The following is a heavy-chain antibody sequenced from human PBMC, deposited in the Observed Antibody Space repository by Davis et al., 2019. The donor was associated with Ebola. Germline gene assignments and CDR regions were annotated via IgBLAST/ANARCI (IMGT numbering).Heavy chain of an antibody. Sequence: GESLKISCAASGFTFSSYWMSWVRQAPGKGLEWVANIKQDGSEKYYVDSVKGRFTISRDNAKNSLYLQMNSLRAEDTAVYYCARDRITIFGVVILHGMDVWGQGTTVTVSS. V-gene: IGHV3-7*01. CDR3: ARDRITIFGVVILHGMDV. CDR1: GFTFSSYW. CDR2: IKQDGSEK. J-gene: IGHJ6*02. D-gene: IGHD3-3*01.